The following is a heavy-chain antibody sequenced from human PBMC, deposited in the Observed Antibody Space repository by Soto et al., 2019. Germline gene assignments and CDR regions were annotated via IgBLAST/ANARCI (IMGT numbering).Heavy chain of an antibody. CDR2: IYYSGST. D-gene: IGHD3-22*01. Sequence: SETLSLTCTVSGGSISSYYWSWIRQPPGKGLEWIGYIYYSGSTNYNPSLKSRVTISVDTSKNQFSLRLSSVTAADTAVYYCARDRSGYYDSSGYYDVGYYGMDVWGQGTTVTAP. CDR1: GGSISSYY. V-gene: IGHV4-59*01. J-gene: IGHJ6*02. CDR3: ARDRSGYYDSSGYYDVGYYGMDV.